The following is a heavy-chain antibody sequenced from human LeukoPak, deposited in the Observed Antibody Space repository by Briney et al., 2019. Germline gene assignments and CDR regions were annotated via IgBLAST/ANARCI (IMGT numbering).Heavy chain of an antibody. CDR3: ARGAYGDYVDYYYYGMDV. D-gene: IGHD4-17*01. CDR2: ISYDGSNK. V-gene: IGHV3-30-3*01. CDR1: GFTFSSYA. J-gene: IGHJ6*02. Sequence: GSQRLSCAASGFTFSSYAMHWVRQAPGRGLEWVAVISYDGSNKYYADSVKGRFTISRDNSKNTLYLQMNSLRAEDTAVYYCARGAYGDYVDYYYYGMDVWGQGTTVTVSS.